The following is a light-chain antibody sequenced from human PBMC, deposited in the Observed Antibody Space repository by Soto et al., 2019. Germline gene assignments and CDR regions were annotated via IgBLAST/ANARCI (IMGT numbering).Light chain of an antibody. CDR2: EGS. J-gene: IGLJ2*01. V-gene: IGLV2-23*01. CDR1: SSDVGSYNL. Sequence: QSALTQPASVSGSPGQSITISCTGTSSDVGSYNLVSWYQQYPGKAPKLIIYEGSKRPSGVPNRYSGSKSANTASLTIPGLQAEDEADYYCCSYAGSSTYVFGGGTKLTVL. CDR3: CSYAGSSTYV.